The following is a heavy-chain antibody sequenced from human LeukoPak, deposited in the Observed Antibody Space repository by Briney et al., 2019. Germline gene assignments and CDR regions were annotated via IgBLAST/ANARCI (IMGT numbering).Heavy chain of an antibody. J-gene: IGHJ4*02. Sequence: GGSLRLSCVASGFTFSTYGMHWVRQAPGKGLEWVAVIWYDGSIKYYADSVKGRFTISRDNSKNTLYLQMNSLRAEDTAVYYCASAAGPFDNWGQGTLVTVSS. D-gene: IGHD6-13*01. CDR1: GFTFSTYG. V-gene: IGHV3-33*01. CDR2: IWYDGSIK. CDR3: ASAAGPFDN.